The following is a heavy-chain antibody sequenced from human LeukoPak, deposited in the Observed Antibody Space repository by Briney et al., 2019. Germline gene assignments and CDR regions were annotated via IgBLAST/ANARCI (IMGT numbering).Heavy chain of an antibody. CDR2: IIPMFGTP. CDR3: AKLGSMVLGVQTEYYMDV. J-gene: IGHJ6*03. Sequence: ASVKVSCKASGDTFSNSAISWARQAPGQGLEYMGGIIPMFGTPNYAQKFQGRVTITADKSTSTAYMELSSLRSEDTAVYYCAKLGSMVLGVQTEYYMDVWGKGTTVTISS. D-gene: IGHD3-10*01. V-gene: IGHV1-69*06. CDR1: GDTFSNSA.